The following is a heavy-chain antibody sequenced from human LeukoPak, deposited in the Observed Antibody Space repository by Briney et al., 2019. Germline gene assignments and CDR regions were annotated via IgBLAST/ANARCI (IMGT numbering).Heavy chain of an antibody. J-gene: IGHJ4*02. CDR1: GFTFDDYA. D-gene: IGHD3-22*01. CDR2: LRWNRGSI. V-gene: IGHV3-9*01. Sequence: GRSLRLFCAASGFTFDDYAMLGVRQAPGKGLEWVTGLRWNRGSIGYADSVRGRFTISRDNAKDSLYLQMNSLRAEDTALYYCAKAAAGSYGGYDSSGYYSDWGQGTLVTVSS. CDR3: AKAAAGSYGGYDSSGYYSD.